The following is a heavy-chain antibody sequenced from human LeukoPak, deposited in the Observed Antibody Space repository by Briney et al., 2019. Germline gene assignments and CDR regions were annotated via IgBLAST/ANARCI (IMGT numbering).Heavy chain of an antibody. V-gene: IGHV1-69*13. CDR3: ARDVQQGYSSSSGWYDY. J-gene: IGHJ4*02. CDR1: GGTFSSYA. D-gene: IGHD6-13*01. Sequence: ASVKVSCKASGGTFSSYAISRVRQAPGQGLEWMGGIIPIFGTANYAQKFQGRVTITADESTSTAYMELSSLRSEDTAVYYCARDVQQGYSSSSGWYDYWGQGTLVTVSS. CDR2: IIPIFGTA.